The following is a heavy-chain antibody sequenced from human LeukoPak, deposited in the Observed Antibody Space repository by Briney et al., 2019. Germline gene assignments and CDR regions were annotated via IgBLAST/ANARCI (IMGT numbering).Heavy chain of an antibody. J-gene: IGHJ5*02. D-gene: IGHD1-26*01. CDR2: INHSGST. CDR1: GGSFSGYY. CDR3: ARHLKRVGSRWFDP. Sequence: SETLSLTCAVYGGSFSGYYWSWIRQPPGKGLEWIGEINHSGSTNYNPSLKSRVTISVDTSKNQFSLKLSSVTAADTAVYYCARHLKRVGSRWFDPWGQGTLVTVSS. V-gene: IGHV4-34*01.